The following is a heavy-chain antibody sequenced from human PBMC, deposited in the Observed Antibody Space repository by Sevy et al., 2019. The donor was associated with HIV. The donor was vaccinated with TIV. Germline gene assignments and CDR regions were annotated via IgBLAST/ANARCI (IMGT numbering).Heavy chain of an antibody. CDR2: ISSSSSTI. CDR3: ARVRSMIAAAVEDFDY. D-gene: IGHD6-13*01. V-gene: IGHV3-48*01. J-gene: IGHJ4*02. Sequence: GGSLRLSCAASGFTFSSYIMNWVRQAPGKGLEWVSYISSSSSTIYYADSVKGRFTISRDNAKNSLYLQMNSLRAEDTAVYYCARVRSMIAAAVEDFDYWGQGTLVTVSS. CDR1: GFTFSSYI.